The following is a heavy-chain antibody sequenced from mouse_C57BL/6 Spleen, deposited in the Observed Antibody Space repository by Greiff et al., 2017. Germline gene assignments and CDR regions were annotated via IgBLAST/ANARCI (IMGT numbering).Heavy chain of an antibody. CDR3: ATIYYDYDGDAMDY. J-gene: IGHJ4*01. Sequence: VQLQQSGAELMKPGASVKLSCKATGYPFTGYWIEWVKQRPGHGLEWIGEILPGSGSTNYNEKLQGKATFTADTSSNTAYMQRSSLTTEDPAIYYCATIYYDYDGDAMDYWGQGTSVTVSS. CDR2: ILPGSGST. V-gene: IGHV1-9*01. CDR1: GYPFTGYW. D-gene: IGHD2-4*01.